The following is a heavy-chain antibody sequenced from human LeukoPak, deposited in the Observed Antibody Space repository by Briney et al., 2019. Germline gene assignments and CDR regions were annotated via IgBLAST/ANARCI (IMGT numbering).Heavy chain of an antibody. D-gene: IGHD2-8*01. CDR2: INHSGST. CDR3: ARGPIVLMVYAIRAPNWFDP. Sequence: PSETLSLTCNVFGGSFSGYYWSWIRQSPSEGLEWIGEINHSGSTNYNPSLKSRVTISVDTSKNQFSLKLSSVTAADTAVYYCARGPIVLMVYAIRAPNWFDPWGQGTLVTVSS. CDR1: GGSFSGYY. J-gene: IGHJ5*02. V-gene: IGHV4-34*01.